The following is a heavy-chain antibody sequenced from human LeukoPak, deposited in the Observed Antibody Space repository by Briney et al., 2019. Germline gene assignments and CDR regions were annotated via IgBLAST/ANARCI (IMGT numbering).Heavy chain of an antibody. CDR2: IYYSGST. V-gene: IGHV4-59*01. CDR1: GGSISSYY. J-gene: IGHJ3*02. Sequence: SETLSLTCTVSGGSISSYYWSWIRQPPGKGLEWIGYIYYSGSTNYNPSLKSRVTVSVDTSKNQFSLKLSSVTAADTAVYYCARVGYYDSSGYHDAFDIWGQGTMVTVSS. CDR3: ARVGYYDSSGYHDAFDI. D-gene: IGHD3-22*01.